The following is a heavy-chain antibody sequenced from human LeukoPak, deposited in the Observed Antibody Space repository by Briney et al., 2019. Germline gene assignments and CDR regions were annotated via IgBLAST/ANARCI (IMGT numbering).Heavy chain of an antibody. J-gene: IGHJ4*02. Sequence: PSETLSLTCAVYGGAFSGYHWNWIRQAPGKGLEWIGEINDRGITNYNPSLKSRVTISVDPSKRQFSLQLRSLTAADTAVCYCARGPTTVVTVPYYFDDWGQGTLVTVSS. CDR1: GGAFSGYH. CDR2: INDRGIT. CDR3: ARGPTTVVTVPYYFDD. D-gene: IGHD4-23*01. V-gene: IGHV4-34*01.